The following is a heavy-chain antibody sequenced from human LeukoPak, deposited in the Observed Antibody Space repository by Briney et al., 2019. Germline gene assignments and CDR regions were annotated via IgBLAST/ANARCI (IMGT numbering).Heavy chain of an antibody. CDR2: LKQDGKEK. Sequence: PGGSLRLSCAASGFTFSSYSMNWVRQAPGKGLEWVANLKQDGKEKNYLDSVKGRFTISRDSARNSVYLQMNSLRADETAVYFCARFIASPGPDAFDIWGQGTLVTVSS. V-gene: IGHV3-7*01. CDR1: GFTFSSYS. D-gene: IGHD6-13*01. CDR3: ARFIASPGPDAFDI. J-gene: IGHJ3*02.